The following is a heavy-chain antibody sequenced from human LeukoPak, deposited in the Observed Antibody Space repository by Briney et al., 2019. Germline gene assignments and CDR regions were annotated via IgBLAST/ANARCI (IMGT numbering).Heavy chain of an antibody. CDR1: GGSFSGYY. V-gene: IGHV4-34*01. J-gene: IGHJ5*02. D-gene: IGHD6-19*01. CDR2: INHSGST. CDR3: ARGGGQWLVRGFYNWFDP. Sequence: SETLSLTCAVYGGSFSGYYWNWIRQPPGKGLEWIGEINHSGSTNYNPSLKSRVTISVDTSKNQFSLKLSSVTAADTAVYYCARGGGQWLVRGFYNWFDPWGQGTLVTVSS.